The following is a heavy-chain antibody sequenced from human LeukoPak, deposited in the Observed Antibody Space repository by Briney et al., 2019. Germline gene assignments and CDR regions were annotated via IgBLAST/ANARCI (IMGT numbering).Heavy chain of an antibody. Sequence: SETLSLTCTVSGGSVSSGSYYWSWIRQPPGKGLEWIGYIYYSGSTNYNPSLKSRATISVDTSKNQFSLKLSSVTAADTAVYYCARLGAGPTYYDFWSGYSSFYFDYWGQGTLVTVSS. CDR1: GGSVSSGSYY. CDR3: ARLGAGPTYYDFWSGYSSFYFDY. J-gene: IGHJ4*02. V-gene: IGHV4-61*01. CDR2: IYYSGST. D-gene: IGHD3-3*01.